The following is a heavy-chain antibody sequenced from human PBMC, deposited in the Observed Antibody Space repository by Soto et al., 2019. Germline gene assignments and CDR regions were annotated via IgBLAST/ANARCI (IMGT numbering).Heavy chain of an antibody. D-gene: IGHD3-3*01. CDR3: VRDYRGYYRGNFDY. CDR1: GFNFSSYG. Sequence: PGGSLRLSCAASGFNFSSYGMHWVRQDTGKGLEWVAVIWYDGSNKYYADSVKGRFTISRDNSKNTLYLQMNSLRAEDTAVYYCVRDYRGYYRGNFDYWGPGTLVTVSS. CDR2: IWYDGSNK. V-gene: IGHV3-33*01. J-gene: IGHJ4*02.